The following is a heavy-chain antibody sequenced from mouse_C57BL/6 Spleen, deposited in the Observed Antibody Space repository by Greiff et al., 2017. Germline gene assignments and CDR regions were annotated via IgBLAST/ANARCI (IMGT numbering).Heavy chain of an antibody. Sequence: QVQLQQPGAELVMPGASVKLSCKASGYTFTSYWMHWVKQRPGQGLEWIGELNPSDSYTNYNQKFKGKSTLTVDKSSSTAYMQLSSLTSEDSAVYYCTRVAYYYGSSYTYYAMDYWGQGTSVTVSS. D-gene: IGHD1-1*01. CDR1: GYTFTSYW. V-gene: IGHV1-69*01. J-gene: IGHJ4*01. CDR2: LNPSDSYT. CDR3: TRVAYYYGSSYTYYAMDY.